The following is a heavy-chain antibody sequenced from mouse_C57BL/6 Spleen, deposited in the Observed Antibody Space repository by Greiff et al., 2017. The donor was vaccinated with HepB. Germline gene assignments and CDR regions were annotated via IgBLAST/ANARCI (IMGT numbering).Heavy chain of an antibody. CDR2: ISDCGSYT. CDR3: ARAYSKGYFDY. CDR1: GFTFSSYA. D-gene: IGHD2-5*01. Sequence: EVHLVESGGGLVKPGGSLKLSCAASGFTFSSYAMSWVRQTPEKRLEWVATISDCGSYTYYPDNVKGRFTISRDNAKNNLYLQMSHLKSEDTAMYYCARAYSKGYFDYWGQGTTLTVSS. V-gene: IGHV5-4*01. J-gene: IGHJ2*01.